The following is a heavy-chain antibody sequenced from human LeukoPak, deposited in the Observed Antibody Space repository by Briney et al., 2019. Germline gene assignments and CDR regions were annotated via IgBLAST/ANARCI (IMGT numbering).Heavy chain of an antibody. J-gene: IGHJ4*02. Sequence: GGSLRLSCAASGFTFSSSAMSWVRQVPGKGLEWVSGISASGGSTSYADSVRGRFTISRDTSKNTLYLQMNNLRTEDTAVYYCAKDGGTVCHVINYSFDSWGQGTLVTVSS. V-gene: IGHV3-23*01. D-gene: IGHD1-1*01. CDR2: ISASGGST. CDR3: AKDGGTVCHVINYSFDS. CDR1: GFTFSSSA.